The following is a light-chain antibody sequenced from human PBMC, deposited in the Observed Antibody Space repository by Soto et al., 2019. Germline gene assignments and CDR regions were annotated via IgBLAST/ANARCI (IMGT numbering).Light chain of an antibody. J-gene: IGKJ3*01. CDR2: ATS. CDR1: QSISSY. V-gene: IGKV1-39*01. Sequence: DIQMTQSPSSLSASIGDRVTITCRASQSISSYLNWYQQKPGKAPTLLIYATSNLQSGVPSRFSGSGSGTDFSLTISSLQPEDFATYYCQQSYGIPLTCGPGTKVDLE. CDR3: QQSYGIPLT.